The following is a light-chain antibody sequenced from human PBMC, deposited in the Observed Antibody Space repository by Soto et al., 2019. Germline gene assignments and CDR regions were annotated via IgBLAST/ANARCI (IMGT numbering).Light chain of an antibody. CDR2: GTS. J-gene: IGKJ1*01. CDR3: QQYHSSPRT. CDR1: QSVSSY. Sequence: EIVLPPSQATMSFSPGEIAPLSVRASQSVSSYLAWYQQKPGQAPRLLIYGTSSRATGITDRFSGSGSGTDLNLNISRPEPEDLAVYYCQQYHSSPRTSGHGTKVE. V-gene: IGKV3-20*01.